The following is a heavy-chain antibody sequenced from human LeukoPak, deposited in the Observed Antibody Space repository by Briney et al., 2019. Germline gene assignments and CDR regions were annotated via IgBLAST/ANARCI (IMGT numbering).Heavy chain of an antibody. D-gene: IGHD3-9*01. CDR2: ISGSGGST. Sequence: GGSLRLSCAASGFTFSSYAMSWDRQAPGKGLEWVSAISGSGGSTYYADSVKGRFTISRDNSKNTLYLQMNSLRAEDTAVYYCAKSEDYDILTGYYPLDYWGQGTLVTVSS. V-gene: IGHV3-23*01. J-gene: IGHJ4*02. CDR1: GFTFSSYA. CDR3: AKSEDYDILTGYYPLDY.